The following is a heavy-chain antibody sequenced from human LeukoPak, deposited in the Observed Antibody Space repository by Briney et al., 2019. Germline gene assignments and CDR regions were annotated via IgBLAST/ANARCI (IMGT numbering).Heavy chain of an antibody. V-gene: IGHV3-23*01. CDR2: ISDSGTHT. CDR1: GFTFSGHA. J-gene: IGHJ6*02. Sequence: GGSLRLSCAVSGFTFSGHAMNWVRQAPGKGLEWVSGISDSGTHTFYADSVKGRFTISRDNSKKTLYLQMNSLRAEDTAIYYCAKGLYDYALDVWGQGTAVTVSS. CDR3: AKGLYDYALDV.